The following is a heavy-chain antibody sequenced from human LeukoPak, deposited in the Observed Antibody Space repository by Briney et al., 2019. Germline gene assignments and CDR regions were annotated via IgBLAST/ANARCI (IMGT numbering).Heavy chain of an antibody. CDR3: ARDLGSSSSYFDY. Sequence: GGSLRLSCAASGFTFSDYAMNWVRQAPGKGLEWVSTISGSGGNTHYADSVKGRFTISRDNAKNSLYLQMNSLRAEDTAVYYCARDLGSSSSYFDYWGQGTLVTVSS. V-gene: IGHV3-23*01. D-gene: IGHD6-13*01. CDR2: ISGSGGNT. CDR1: GFTFSDYA. J-gene: IGHJ4*02.